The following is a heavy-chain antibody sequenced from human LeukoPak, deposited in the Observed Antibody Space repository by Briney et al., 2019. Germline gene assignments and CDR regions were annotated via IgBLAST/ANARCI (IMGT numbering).Heavy chain of an antibody. CDR1: AFTFSSYA. CDR2: ISGSGGST. CDR3: AKVPYYYGSGSYDSGMDV. D-gene: IGHD3-10*01. Sequence: GGSLRLSCAASAFTFSSYAMSWVRQAPGKGLERVSAISGSGGSTYYADSVKGRFTISRDNSKNTLYLQMNSLRAEDTAVYYCAKVPYYYGSGSYDSGMDVWGKGTTVTVSS. V-gene: IGHV3-23*01. J-gene: IGHJ6*04.